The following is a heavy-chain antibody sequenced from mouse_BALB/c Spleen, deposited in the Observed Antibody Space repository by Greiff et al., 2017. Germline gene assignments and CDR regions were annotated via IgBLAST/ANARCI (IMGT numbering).Heavy chain of an antibody. CDR1: GFTFSSYG. J-gene: IGHJ4*01. V-gene: IGHV5-6*03. CDR3: ARHRDYYYGSSSPYAMDY. D-gene: IGHD1-1*01. CDR2: ISSGGSYT. Sequence: EVKLMESGGGLVKPGGSLKLSCAASGFTFSSYGMSWVRQTPDKRLEWVATISSGGSYTYYPDSVKGRFTISRDNAKNTLYLQMSSLKSEDTAMYYCARHRDYYYGSSSPYAMDYWGQGTSVTVSS.